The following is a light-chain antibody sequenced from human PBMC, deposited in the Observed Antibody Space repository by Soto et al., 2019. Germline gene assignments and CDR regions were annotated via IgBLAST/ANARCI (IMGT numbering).Light chain of an antibody. Sequence: SYELTQPPSVSVAPGQTATVTCGGRNIGSKSVHWYQQKRGQAPVLVVHDDSDRPSGIPGRFSGSNSGDTATLTISGVEAGDEADYYCQVWDRSSNHWVFGGGTKLTVL. J-gene: IGLJ3*02. CDR1: NIGSKS. CDR3: QVWDRSSNHWV. CDR2: DDS. V-gene: IGLV3-21*02.